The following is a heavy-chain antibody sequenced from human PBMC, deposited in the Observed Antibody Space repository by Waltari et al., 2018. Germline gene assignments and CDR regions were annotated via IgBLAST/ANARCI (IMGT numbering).Heavy chain of an antibody. J-gene: IGHJ4*02. CDR2: IYTSGST. CDR1: GGSISSGSYY. V-gene: IGHV4-61*02. CDR3: AREDSSGTFDY. D-gene: IGHD6-19*01. Sequence: QVQLQESGPGLVKPSQTLSLTCTVSGGSISSGSYYWSWIRQPAGKGLGWIGRIYTSGSTNYNPSLKSRVTISVDTSKNQFSLKLSSVTAADTAVYYCAREDSSGTFDYWGQGTLVTVSS.